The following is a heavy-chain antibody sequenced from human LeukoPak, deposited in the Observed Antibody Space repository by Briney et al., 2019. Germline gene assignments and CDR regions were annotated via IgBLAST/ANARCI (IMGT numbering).Heavy chain of an antibody. D-gene: IGHD1-26*01. V-gene: IGHV4-39*07. CDR3: ARDSGASSTPDAFDI. Sequence: SETLSLTCTVSGGSISSSSYYWGWIRQPPGKGLEWIGSIYYSGSTYYNPSLKSRVTISVDTSKNQFSLKLSSVTAADAAVYYCARDSGASSTPDAFDIWGQGTMVTVSS. CDR2: IYYSGST. J-gene: IGHJ3*02. CDR1: GGSISSSSYY.